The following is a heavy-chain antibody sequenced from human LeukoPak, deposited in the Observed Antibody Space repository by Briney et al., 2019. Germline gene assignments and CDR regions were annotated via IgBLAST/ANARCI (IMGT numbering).Heavy chain of an antibody. V-gene: IGHV3-23*01. CDR1: GFTFDIYA. CDR3: AKLPWFDP. CDR2: ITGSGDRA. J-gene: IGHJ5*02. Sequence: GGSLRLSCVASGFTFDIYAMNWVRQAPGKGLEWVAVITGSGDRAYYADPVKGRFIVSRDNSKNTLYLQMNSLRAEDTAVYYCAKLPWFDPWGQGTLVTVSS.